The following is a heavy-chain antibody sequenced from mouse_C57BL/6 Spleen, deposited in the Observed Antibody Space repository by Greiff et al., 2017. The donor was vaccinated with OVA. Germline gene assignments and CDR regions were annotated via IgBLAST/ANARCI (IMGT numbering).Heavy chain of an antibody. D-gene: IGHD2-3*01. CDR1: GYSFTSYY. V-gene: IGHV1-66*01. CDR3: ARRGELDGYPYAMDY. J-gene: IGHJ4*01. Sequence: QVQLKESGPELVKPGASVKISCKASGYSFTSYYIHWVKQRPGQGLEWIGWIYPGSGNTKYNEKFKGKATLTADTSSSTAYMQLSSLTSEDSAVYYCARRGELDGYPYAMDYWGQGTSVTVSS. CDR2: IYPGSGNT.